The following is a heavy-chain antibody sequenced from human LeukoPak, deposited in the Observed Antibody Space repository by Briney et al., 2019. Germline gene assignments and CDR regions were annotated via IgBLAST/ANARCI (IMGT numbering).Heavy chain of an antibody. CDR2: IYYSGST. J-gene: IGHJ5*02. V-gene: IGHV4-30-4*01. CDR1: GGSISSGDYS. Sequence: SETLSLTCTVSGGSISSGDYSWSWLRQPPGKGLEWIGYIYYSGSTYYNPSLKSRVTISVDTSKNQFSLKLSSVTAADTAVYYCARVLNYYGSGSLNWFDPWGQGTLVTVSS. D-gene: IGHD3-10*01. CDR3: ARVLNYYGSGSLNWFDP.